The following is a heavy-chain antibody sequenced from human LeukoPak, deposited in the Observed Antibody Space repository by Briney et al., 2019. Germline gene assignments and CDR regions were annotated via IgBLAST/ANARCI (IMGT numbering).Heavy chain of an antibody. CDR3: ARAQSASCDY. V-gene: IGHV4-38-2*02. J-gene: IGHJ4*02. Sequence: EWIGSIFHSGSTYYTPSLKSRVTISVDTSKNQFSLKLTSVTAADTAVYYCARAQSASCDYWGQGTLVIVSS. CDR2: IFHSGST. D-gene: IGHD2-2*01.